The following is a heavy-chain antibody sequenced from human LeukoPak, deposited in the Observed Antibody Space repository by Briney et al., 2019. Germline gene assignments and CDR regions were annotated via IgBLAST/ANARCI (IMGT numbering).Heavy chain of an antibody. Sequence: GRSLRLSCAASGFTFSSYAMHWVRQAPGKGLEWVAVIWYDGSNKYYADSVKGRFTISRDNSKNTLYLQMNSLRAEDTAVYYCARGSSMKSGYSYGPSGYWGQGTLVTVSS. V-gene: IGHV3-33*08. CDR3: ARGSSMKSGYSYGPSGY. CDR1: GFTFSSYA. CDR2: IWYDGSNK. J-gene: IGHJ4*02. D-gene: IGHD5-18*01.